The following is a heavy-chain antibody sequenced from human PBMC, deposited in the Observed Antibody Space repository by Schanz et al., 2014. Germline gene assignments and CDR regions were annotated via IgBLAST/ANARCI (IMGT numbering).Heavy chain of an antibody. J-gene: IGHJ4*02. CDR1: GYTFTSYG. Sequence: QVQLVQSGAEVKKPGASVKVSCKASGYTFTSYGISWVRQAPGQGLEWMGWISPYNGNTNYAQKLQGRVTMTADTSTSTAYMDLRRLRSDDTAVYYCARGQSPYAIACEVRDCDYWGQGSLVTVSS. D-gene: IGHD2-8*01. V-gene: IGHV1-18*01. CDR3: ARGQSPYAIACEVRDCDY. CDR2: ISPYNGNT.